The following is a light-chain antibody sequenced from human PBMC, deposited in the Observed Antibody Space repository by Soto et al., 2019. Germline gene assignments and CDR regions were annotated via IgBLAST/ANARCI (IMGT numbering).Light chain of an antibody. Sequence: EIELTQSPATLSVSPEERATLSCRASQSVFSSLAWYQQKPGQAPRLLIYGAATRATGIPARFSGSGSGTEFTLTISSLQSEDFAVYYCQQYHNWPAFGQGTKVDIK. J-gene: IGKJ1*01. CDR3: QQYHNWPA. V-gene: IGKV3-15*01. CDR1: QSVFSS. CDR2: GAA.